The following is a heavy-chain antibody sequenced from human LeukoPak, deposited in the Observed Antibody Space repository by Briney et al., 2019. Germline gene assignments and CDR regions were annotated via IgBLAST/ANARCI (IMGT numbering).Heavy chain of an antibody. CDR3: ARGMARGVPGAFDI. D-gene: IGHD3-10*01. CDR2: VQQEGSEK. Sequence: GGSLRLSCAASGFTFNSYWMSWVRQAPGKGLEWVANVQQEGSEKYYVDSVKGRFTISRDNAKNSLYLQMNSLRAEDTAVYYCARGMARGVPGAFDIWGQGTMVTVSS. V-gene: IGHV3-7*03. J-gene: IGHJ3*02. CDR1: GFTFNSYW.